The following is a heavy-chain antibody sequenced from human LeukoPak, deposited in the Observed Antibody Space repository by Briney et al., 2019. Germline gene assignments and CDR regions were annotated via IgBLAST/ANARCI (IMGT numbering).Heavy chain of an antibody. D-gene: IGHD3-9*01. J-gene: IGHJ3*02. CDR3: ARRYFDWFLAFDI. Sequence: ASVKVSCKASGYTFTGYYMHWVRQAPGQGLEWMGWMNPNSGNTGYAQKFQGRVTMTRNTSISTAYMELSSLRSEDTAVYYCARRYFDWFLAFDIWGQGTMVTVSS. V-gene: IGHV1-8*02. CDR1: GYTFTGYY. CDR2: MNPNSGNT.